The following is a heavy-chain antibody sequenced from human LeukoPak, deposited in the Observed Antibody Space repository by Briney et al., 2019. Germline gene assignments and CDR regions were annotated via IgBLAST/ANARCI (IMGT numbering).Heavy chain of an antibody. D-gene: IGHD6-19*01. CDR3: ASSPSFTRVAVY. J-gene: IGHJ4*02. V-gene: IGHV4-39*01. CDR1: GVSISRSSYY. Sequence: SETLSLTCTVSGVSISRSSYYWGWVRQPPGKGLEWIGSIYYSGSTYYNPSLKSRVTISIDTSKNQFSLKLSSVTAADTAVYSCASSPSFTRVAVYGGQGTLVTVSS. CDR2: IYYSGST.